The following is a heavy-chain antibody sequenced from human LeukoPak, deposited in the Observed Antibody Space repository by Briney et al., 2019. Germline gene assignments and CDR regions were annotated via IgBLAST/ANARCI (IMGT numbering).Heavy chain of an antibody. Sequence: ASVKVLCNSSGYIYTSYDIHWVRHATARGRVCMVWITPNSGSTDYAQKFQGRVTMTRNTSISTAYMELSRLRSDDTAVYYCARGGYDFWGGHSHGAFDIWGQGTMVTVSS. V-gene: IGHV1-8*01. CDR3: ARGGYDFWGGHSHGAFDI. CDR2: ITPNSGST. J-gene: IGHJ3*02. D-gene: IGHD3-3*01. CDR1: GYIYTSYD.